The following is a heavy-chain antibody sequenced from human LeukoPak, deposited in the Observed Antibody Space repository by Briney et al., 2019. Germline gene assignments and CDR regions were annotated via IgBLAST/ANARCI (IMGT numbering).Heavy chain of an antibody. V-gene: IGHV4-59*01. J-gene: IGHJ4*02. CDR2: IYYSGST. Sequence: SETLSLTCTVSGGSISSYYWSWIRQPPEKGLEWIGYIYYSGSTNYNPSLKSRVTISVDTSKKQFSLKLKSVTAADTAVYYCAGDGDFRGFDYWGQGTLVTVSS. D-gene: IGHD4-17*01. CDR1: GGSISSYY. CDR3: AGDGDFRGFDY.